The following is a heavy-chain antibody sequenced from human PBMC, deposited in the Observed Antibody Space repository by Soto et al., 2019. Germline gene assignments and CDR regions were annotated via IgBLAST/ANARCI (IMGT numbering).Heavy chain of an antibody. CDR2: IYYSGST. D-gene: IGHD2-15*01. J-gene: IGHJ4*02. V-gene: IGHV4-39*01. CDR3: ARHDSSDCSGGSCPPFDY. CDR1: GGPISSSSYY. Sequence: PSGTPSLPCTVSGGPISSSSYYWGWVRPPPGKGLEWIGSIYYSGSTYYNPSLKSRVTISVDTSKNQFSLKLSSVTAADTAVYYCARHDSSDCSGGSCPPFDYWGQGTLVTVSS.